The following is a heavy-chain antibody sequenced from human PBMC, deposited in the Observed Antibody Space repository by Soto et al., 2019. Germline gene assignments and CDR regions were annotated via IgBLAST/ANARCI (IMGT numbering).Heavy chain of an antibody. CDR3: ASEKLELRYSGYPMYYFDY. J-gene: IGHJ4*02. CDR2: IYYSGST. CDR1: GGSISSGGYY. Sequence: KASETLSLTCTVSGGSISSGGYYWSWIRQHPGKGLEWIGYIYYSGSTYYNPSLKSRVTISVDTSKNQFSLKLSSVTAADTAVYYCASEKLELRYSGYPMYYFDYWGQGTLVTVSS. D-gene: IGHD5-12*01. V-gene: IGHV4-31*03.